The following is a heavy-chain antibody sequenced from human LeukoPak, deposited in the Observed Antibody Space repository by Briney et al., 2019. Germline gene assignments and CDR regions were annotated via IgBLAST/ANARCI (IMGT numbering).Heavy chain of an antibody. Sequence: GGSLRLSCAASGFTFSSYGIHWVRQAPGKGLEWVAFIRYDGTQKYYADSVKGRFTISRDNAKNSLYLQMNSLRAEDTAVYYCASGSSWNWGQGTLVTVSS. CDR2: IRYDGTQK. V-gene: IGHV3-30*02. CDR3: ASGSSWN. D-gene: IGHD6-13*01. J-gene: IGHJ4*02. CDR1: GFTFSSYG.